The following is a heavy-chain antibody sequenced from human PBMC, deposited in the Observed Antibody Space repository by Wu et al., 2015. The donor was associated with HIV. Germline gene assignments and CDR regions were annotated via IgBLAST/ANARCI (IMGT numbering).Heavy chain of an antibody. CDR2: IIPIFGTA. V-gene: IGHV1-69*13. D-gene: IGHD3-22*01. J-gene: IGHJ4*02. CDR3: ARARLNYYDSSGYPAYYFDY. CDR1: GGTFSSYA. Sequence: QVQLVQSGAEVKKPGSSVKVSCKASGGTFSSYAISWVRQAPGQGLEWMGRIIPIFGTANYAQKFQGRVTITADESTSTAYMELSSLRSEDTAVYYCARARLNYYDSSGYPAYYFDYWGQGTLVTVSS.